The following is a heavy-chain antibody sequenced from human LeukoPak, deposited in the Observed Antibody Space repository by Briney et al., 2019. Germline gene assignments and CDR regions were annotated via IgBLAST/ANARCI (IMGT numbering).Heavy chain of an antibody. J-gene: IGHJ5*02. V-gene: IGHV4-39*07. D-gene: IGHD6-6*01. Sequence: PSETLSLTCTVSGGSISSSSYYWGWIRQPPGTGLEWIGSIYYSGITNYNPSLKSRVTISLDTSKNQFSLKLSSVTAADTAVYYCARKGGGQLVNTRRWFDPWGQGALVTVSS. CDR3: ARKGGGQLVNTRRWFDP. CDR1: GGSISSSSYY. CDR2: IYYSGIT.